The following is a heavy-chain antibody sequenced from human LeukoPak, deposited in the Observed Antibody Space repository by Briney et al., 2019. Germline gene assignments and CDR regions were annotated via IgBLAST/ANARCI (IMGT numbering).Heavy chain of an antibody. CDR2: IASGASTI. Sequence: GGSLRLSCAASGFTFSSYEMNWVRQAPGKGLEWVSYIASGASTIYYADSVKGRFTISRDNAKNSLYLQMNSLRVEDTAVYYCARQDPELAYWGQGTLVTVSS. D-gene: IGHD1-26*01. CDR1: GFTFSSYE. J-gene: IGHJ4*02. V-gene: IGHV3-48*03. CDR3: ARQDPELAY.